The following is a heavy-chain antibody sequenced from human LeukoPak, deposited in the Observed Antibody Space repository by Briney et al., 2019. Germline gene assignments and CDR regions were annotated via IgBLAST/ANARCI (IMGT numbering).Heavy chain of an antibody. D-gene: IGHD5-12*01. Sequence: SVKVSCKASGGTFSSYAISWVRQAPGQGLEWMGGIIPIFGTANYAQKFQGRVTITADESTSTAHMELSSLRSEDTAVYYCARLDIVATINPDRGDWGQGTLVTVSS. CDR2: IIPIFGTA. J-gene: IGHJ4*02. V-gene: IGHV1-69*13. CDR3: ARLDIVATINPDRGD. CDR1: GGTFSSYA.